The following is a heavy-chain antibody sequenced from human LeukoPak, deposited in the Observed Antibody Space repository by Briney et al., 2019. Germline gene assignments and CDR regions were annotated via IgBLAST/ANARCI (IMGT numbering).Heavy chain of an antibody. D-gene: IGHD7-27*01. CDR3: ARVIGDYFDY. Sequence: SETLSLTCTVSGDSISSNNNYCGWIRQPPGKGLEWIGTIYYSGSTHYNPSLKSRLSMSVDTSKNQFSLKLISVTAADTAMYFCARVIGDYFDYWGQGSLVTVSS. CDR1: GDSISSNNNY. J-gene: IGHJ4*02. V-gene: IGHV4-39*07. CDR2: IYYSGST.